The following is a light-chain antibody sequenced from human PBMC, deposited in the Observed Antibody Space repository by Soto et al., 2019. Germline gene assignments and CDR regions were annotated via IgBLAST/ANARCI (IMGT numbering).Light chain of an antibody. Sequence: EIVLTQSPGTLSLSPGERATLSCRASQSVSSSHLAWYQQKPGQAPRLLIYGASSRATGIPDRFSGSGSGTDFTLTISRLEPEDFAVYYCQQYGISLWTCGQGTDVDIK. V-gene: IGKV3-20*01. CDR3: QQYGISLWT. CDR1: QSVSSSH. J-gene: IGKJ1*01. CDR2: GAS.